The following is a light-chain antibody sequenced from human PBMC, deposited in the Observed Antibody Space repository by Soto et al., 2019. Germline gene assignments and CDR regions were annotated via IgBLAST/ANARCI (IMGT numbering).Light chain of an antibody. CDR3: QQYGSSPL. CDR1: QRISSN. V-gene: IGKV3-20*01. Sequence: EIVFTHSPDTLSVSPGERATPSCRASQRISSNLAWYQQKPGQAPRLLIYGASSRATGIPDRFSGSGSGTDFTLTISRLEPEDFAVYYCQQYGSSPLFGGGTKVDI. CDR2: GAS. J-gene: IGKJ4*01.